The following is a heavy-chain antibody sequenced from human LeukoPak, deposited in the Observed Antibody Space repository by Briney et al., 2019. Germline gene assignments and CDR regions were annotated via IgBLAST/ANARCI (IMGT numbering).Heavy chain of an antibody. J-gene: IGHJ1*01. CDR1: GFTFSSYA. D-gene: IGHD6-19*01. Sequence: GGSLRLSCAASGFTFSSYAMSWVRQATGKGLEWVSAISCSGGSTYYADSVKGRFTISRDNSKNTLYLQMNSLRGEDTAVYYCAKPYSSGWTEYFQQWGQGTVVTVSS. CDR3: AKPYSSGWTEYFQQ. V-gene: IGHV3-23*01. CDR2: ISCSGGST.